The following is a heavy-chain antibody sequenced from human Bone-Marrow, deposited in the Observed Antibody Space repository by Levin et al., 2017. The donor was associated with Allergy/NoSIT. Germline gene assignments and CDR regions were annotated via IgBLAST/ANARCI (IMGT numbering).Heavy chain of an antibody. V-gene: IGHV3-9*01. CDR1: GFSLDEYA. CDR3: ANEEF. CDR2: ITWNSGTR. J-gene: IGHJ6*02. D-gene: IGHD3-10*01. Sequence: HPGGSLRLSCAASGFSLDEYAMHWVRQAPGKGLEWVSGITWNSGTRDYADSVKGRFTISRDNAQNSLYLQMDSLRPEDTALYFCANEEFWGRGTMVTVSS.